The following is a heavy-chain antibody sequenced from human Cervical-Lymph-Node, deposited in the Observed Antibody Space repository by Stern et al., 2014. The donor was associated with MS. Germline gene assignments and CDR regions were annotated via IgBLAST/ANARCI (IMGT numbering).Heavy chain of an antibody. CDR2: IYSSGSF. J-gene: IGHJ4*02. CDR1: GGSMNSYY. CDR3: ARARASRHLDS. Sequence: QLVESGPGLVKPSETLSLTCTVSGGSMNSYYWSWIRQPPGKGLEWIGYIYSSGSFTYNPSLKSRLPISVDTSMNQISLNLVSVTAADTAVYFCARARASRHLDSWGQGTRVTVSS. V-gene: IGHV4-59*01.